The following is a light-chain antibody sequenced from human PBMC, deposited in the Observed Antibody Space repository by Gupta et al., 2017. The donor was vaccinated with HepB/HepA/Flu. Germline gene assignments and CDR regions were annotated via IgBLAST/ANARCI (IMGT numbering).Light chain of an antibody. Sequence: QSVLTQPPPASGTPGQTVTLSCYGSSSNIGSTTVNWYQQVPGTAPKLLIYHNNQRPSGVPDRFSGSKSGTSASLAISGLQSEDEADYYCATWDDSLSRPVFGGGTTLTVL. CDR1: SSNIGSTT. CDR3: ATWDDSLSRPV. V-gene: IGLV1-44*01. CDR2: HNN. J-gene: IGLJ2*01.